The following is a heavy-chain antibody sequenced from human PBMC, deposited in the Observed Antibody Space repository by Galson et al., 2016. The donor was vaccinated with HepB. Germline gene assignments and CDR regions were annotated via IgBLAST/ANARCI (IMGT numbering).Heavy chain of an antibody. J-gene: IGHJ4*02. Sequence: SVKVSCKASGYTFIGYYMHWVRQAPGQGLEWMGRINPNSGNTNYAQKFQGWVTMTRDTSINTAYMELSRLRSDDTAVYYCARGGWEGLSGNYSFDYWGQGTLVTVSS. D-gene: IGHD1-26*01. CDR2: INPNSGNT. CDR1: GYTFIGYY. V-gene: IGHV1-2*04. CDR3: ARGGWEGLSGNYSFDY.